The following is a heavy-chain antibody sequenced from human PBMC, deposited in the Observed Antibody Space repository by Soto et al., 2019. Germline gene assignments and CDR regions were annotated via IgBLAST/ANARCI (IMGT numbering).Heavy chain of an antibody. CDR2: INHSGST. CDR3: ARGSKGGLGRPLDY. Sequence: QVQLQQWGAGLLKPSETLSLTSAVYGGSFSGYYWSWIRQPPGKGLEWIGEINHSGSTNYNPSLKSRVTISVDTSKNQFSLKLSSVTAADTAVYYCARGSKGGLGRPLDYWGQGTLVTVSS. V-gene: IGHV4-34*01. J-gene: IGHJ4*02. CDR1: GGSFSGYY. D-gene: IGHD2-15*01.